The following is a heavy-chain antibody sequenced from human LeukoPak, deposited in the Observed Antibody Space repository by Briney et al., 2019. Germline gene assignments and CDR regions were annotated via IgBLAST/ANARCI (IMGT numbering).Heavy chain of an antibody. V-gene: IGHV4-34*01. CDR3: ARDHSSSWYSDY. CDR1: GGSFSGYY. CDR2: INHSGST. Sequence: SETLSLTCAVYGGSFSGYYWSWIRQPPGKGLEWIGEINHSGSTNYNPSLKSRVTISVDTSKNQFSLKPSSVTAADTAVYYCARDHSSSWYSDYWGQGTLVTVSS. D-gene: IGHD6-13*01. J-gene: IGHJ4*02.